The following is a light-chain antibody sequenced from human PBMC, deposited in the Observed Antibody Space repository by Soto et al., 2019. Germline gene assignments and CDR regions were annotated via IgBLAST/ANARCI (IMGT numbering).Light chain of an antibody. CDR2: GAS. CDR1: QSVSSSY. V-gene: IGKV3-20*01. CDR3: QQYAGSPWT. Sequence: EIVLTQSPGTLSLSPGGRATLSCRASQSVSSSYLAWYQQKPGQAPRLLIYGASSRATGIPDRFGGSGSGTDFTLTISRLEPEEFAVYYCQQYAGSPWTCGQGTKVEI. J-gene: IGKJ1*01.